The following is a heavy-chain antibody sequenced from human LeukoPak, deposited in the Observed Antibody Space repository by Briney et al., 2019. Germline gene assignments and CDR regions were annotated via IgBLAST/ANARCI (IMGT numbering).Heavy chain of an antibody. V-gene: IGHV3-11*05. J-gene: IGHJ6*02. CDR3: ARDLYNMAKDYYYGMDV. CDR2: ISSSSSYT. D-gene: IGHD2-2*02. Sequence: PGGSLRLSCAASGFTFSDYYMSWIRQAPGKGLEWVSYISSSSSYTNYADSVKGRFTISRDNAKNSLYLQMNSLRAEDTAVYYCARDLYNMAKDYYYGMDVWGQGTTVTVSS. CDR1: GFTFSDYY.